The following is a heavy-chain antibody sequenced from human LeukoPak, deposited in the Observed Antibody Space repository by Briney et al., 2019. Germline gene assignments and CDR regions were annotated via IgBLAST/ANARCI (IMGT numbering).Heavy chain of an antibody. D-gene: IGHD1-26*01. CDR2: IYSGGST. J-gene: IGHJ4*02. CDR1: GVTVRSKY. CDR3: AKSIVGANPALDY. V-gene: IGHV3-53*01. Sequence: GGSLRLSCAASGVTVRSKYMSWVRQAPGKGLEWVSVIYSGGSTYYADSVKGRFTISRDNSKNTLYLQMNSLRAEDTAVYYCAKSIVGANPALDYWGQGTLVTVSS.